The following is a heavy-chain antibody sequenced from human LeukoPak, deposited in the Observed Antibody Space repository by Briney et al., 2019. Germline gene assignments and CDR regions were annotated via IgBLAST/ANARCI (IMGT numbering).Heavy chain of an antibody. V-gene: IGHV4-34*01. CDR2: INHSGST. CDR3: ARDLPGYCSGGSCFVS. Sequence: PSETLSLTCAVYGGSFSGYYWSWIRQPPGKGLEWIGEINHSGSTNYNPSLKSRVTISVDTSKNQFSLKLSSVTAADTAVYYCARDLPGYCSGGSCFVSWGQGTLVTVSS. J-gene: IGHJ4*02. D-gene: IGHD2-15*01. CDR1: GGSFSGYY.